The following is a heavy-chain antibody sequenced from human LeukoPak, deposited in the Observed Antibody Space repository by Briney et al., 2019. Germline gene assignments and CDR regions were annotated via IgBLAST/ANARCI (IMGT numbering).Heavy chain of an antibody. CDR3: AKPAVSGWYGFDY. V-gene: IGHV3-23*01. Sequence: GGSLRLSCAAPGFTFSSYDMSWVRQAPGKGLEWVSTISGSGGTTYYAEFVKGRFTISRDNSKNTLYLQMNSLRAEDTAVYYCAKPAVSGWYGFDYWGQGTLVTVSS. CDR1: GFTFSSYD. D-gene: IGHD6-19*01. J-gene: IGHJ4*02. CDR2: ISGSGGTT.